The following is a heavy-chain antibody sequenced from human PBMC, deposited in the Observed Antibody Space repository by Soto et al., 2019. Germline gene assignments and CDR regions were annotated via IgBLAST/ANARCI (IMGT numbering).Heavy chain of an antibody. Sequence: VGSLRLSCAASGFTFSSYWMSWVRQAPGKGLEWVANIKQDGSEKYYVDSVKGRFTISRDNAKNSLYLQMNSLRAEDTAVYYCARDPLVTAMIFDYWGQGTLVTVSS. J-gene: IGHJ4*02. CDR2: IKQDGSEK. D-gene: IGHD5-18*01. CDR3: ARDPLVTAMIFDY. V-gene: IGHV3-7*03. CDR1: GFTFSSYW.